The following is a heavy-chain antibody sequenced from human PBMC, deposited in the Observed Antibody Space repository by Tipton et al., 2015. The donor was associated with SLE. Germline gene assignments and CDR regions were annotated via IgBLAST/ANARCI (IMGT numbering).Heavy chain of an antibody. CDR3: ARLRQPWDAFDV. V-gene: IGHV4-34*01. D-gene: IGHD6-13*01. J-gene: IGHJ3*01. Sequence: TLSLTCTVSGGSINSHYWSWIRQTPGKGLEWIGEINHSGSTKYNSSLKSRVSMSIDTSNNQFYLNLNSVTAADTAVYYCARLRQPWDAFDVWGQGTMVTVSA. CDR2: INHSGST. CDR1: GGSINSHY.